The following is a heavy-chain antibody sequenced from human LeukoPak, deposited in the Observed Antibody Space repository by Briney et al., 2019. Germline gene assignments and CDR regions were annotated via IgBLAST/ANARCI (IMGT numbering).Heavy chain of an antibody. CDR3: ARATASGYAFDI. CDR1: GFTFSSYA. D-gene: IGHD1-1*01. V-gene: IGHV3-23*01. Sequence: GGSLRLSCAASGFTFSSYAMSWVRQAPGKGLEWVSSASGSGGSTYYADSVKGRFTISRDNSKNTLYLQMNSLRAEDTAVYYCARATASGYAFDIWGQGTMVTVSS. J-gene: IGHJ3*02. CDR2: ASGSGGST.